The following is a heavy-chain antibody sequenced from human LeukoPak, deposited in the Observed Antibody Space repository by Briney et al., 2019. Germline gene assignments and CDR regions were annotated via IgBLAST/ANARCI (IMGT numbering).Heavy chain of an antibody. CDR2: IYPGDSDT. Sequence: GESLKISCKGSGYSFTSYWIGWVRQMPGKGLEWMGIIYPGDSDTRYSPSFQGQVTISADKSISTAYLQWSSLKASDTAMYYCARYKDSSGWYNWFDPWGQGTLVTVSS. CDR3: ARYKDSSGWYNWFDP. CDR1: GYSFTSYW. V-gene: IGHV5-51*01. J-gene: IGHJ5*02. D-gene: IGHD6-19*01.